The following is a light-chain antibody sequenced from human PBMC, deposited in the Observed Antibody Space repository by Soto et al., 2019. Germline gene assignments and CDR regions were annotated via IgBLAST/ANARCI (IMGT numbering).Light chain of an antibody. CDR3: QQYNSYPWT. CDR1: QSISSW. V-gene: IGKV1-5*01. J-gene: IGKJ1*01. Sequence: IPMTQSPSTLSASVGDGVTIACRASQSISSWLAWYQQKPGKAPQLLIYDASSLQSGVPSRFSGSGSGTEFTLTISSRQPDDFATYYCQQYNSYPWTVGQGTKVEI. CDR2: DAS.